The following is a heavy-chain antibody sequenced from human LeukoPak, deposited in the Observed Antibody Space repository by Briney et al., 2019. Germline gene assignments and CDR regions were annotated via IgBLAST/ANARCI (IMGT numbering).Heavy chain of an antibody. D-gene: IGHD7-27*01. V-gene: IGHV3-23*01. Sequence: GGSLRLSCETSGFTFSKHALNWVRQAPGKGLEWVSAISGSGGSTYYADSVKGRFTISRDNSKNTLYLQMNSLRAEDTAVYYCAKTGAGYYYMDVWGKGTTVTVSS. CDR1: GFTFSKHA. CDR2: ISGSGGST. CDR3: AKTGAGYYYMDV. J-gene: IGHJ6*03.